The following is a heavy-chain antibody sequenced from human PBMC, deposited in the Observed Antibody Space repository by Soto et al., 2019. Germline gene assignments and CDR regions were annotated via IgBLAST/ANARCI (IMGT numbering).Heavy chain of an antibody. CDR3: ARDVGQQLVDH. V-gene: IGHV1-18*01. Sequence: QVQLVQSGGEVKKPGASVKVSCKASGYTFTSYGITWVRQAPGQGLEWMGWISAYNGNKKYAQKLQGRVTMTTDTSTSTAYRERRSLRSDDTAVYYCARDVGQQLVDHWGQGTLVSVSS. J-gene: IGHJ4*02. CDR1: GYTFTSYG. CDR2: ISAYNGNK. D-gene: IGHD6-13*01.